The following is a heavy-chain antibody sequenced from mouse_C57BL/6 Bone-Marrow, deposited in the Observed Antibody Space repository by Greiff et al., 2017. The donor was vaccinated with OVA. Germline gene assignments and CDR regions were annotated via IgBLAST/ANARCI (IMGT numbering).Heavy chain of an antibody. D-gene: IGHD2-1*01. CDR1: GFSLSTFGMG. Sequence: QVTLKASCPGILQPSQTLSLTCSFSGFSLSTFGMGVGWIRQPSGKGLEWLAHIWWDDDKYYNPALKSRLTIFKDTYQNQVFLKIANVDTADTATYYGARPYGNYFYFDYWGQGTTLTVSA. V-gene: IGHV8-8*01. J-gene: IGHJ2*01. CDR3: ARPYGNYFYFDY. CDR2: IWWDDDK.